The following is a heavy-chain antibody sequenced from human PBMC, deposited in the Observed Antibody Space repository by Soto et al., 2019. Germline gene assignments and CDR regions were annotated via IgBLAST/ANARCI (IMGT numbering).Heavy chain of an antibody. CDR1: GYSFTSYW. Sequence: PGESLKISCKGSGYSFTSYWIGWVRQMPGKGLEWMGIIYPGDSDTRYSPSFQGQVTISADKSISTAYLQWSSLKASDTAMYYCARQYYYGSGSYYKPYYYYGMDVWGQGTTVTVSS. CDR2: IYPGDSDT. CDR3: ARQYYYGSGSYYKPYYYYGMDV. J-gene: IGHJ6*02. V-gene: IGHV5-51*01. D-gene: IGHD3-10*01.